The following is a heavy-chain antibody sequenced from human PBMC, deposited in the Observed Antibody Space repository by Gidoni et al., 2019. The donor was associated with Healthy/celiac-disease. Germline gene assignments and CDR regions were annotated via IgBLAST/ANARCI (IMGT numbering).Heavy chain of an antibody. D-gene: IGHD2-21*01. J-gene: IGHJ4*02. Sequence: QVQLVESGGGVVQPGRSLRLSCAASGFTFSSYAMHWVRQAPGKGLEWVAVISYDGSNKYYADSVKGRFTISRDNSKNTLYLQMNSLRAEDTAVYYCAREGIGPFDYWGQGTLVTVSS. CDR3: AREGIGPFDY. V-gene: IGHV3-30*01. CDR2: ISYDGSNK. CDR1: GFTFSSYA.